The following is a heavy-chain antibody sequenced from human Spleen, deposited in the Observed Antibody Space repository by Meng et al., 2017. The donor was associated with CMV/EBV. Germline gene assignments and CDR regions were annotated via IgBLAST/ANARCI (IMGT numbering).Heavy chain of an antibody. D-gene: IGHD3-3*01. J-gene: IGHJ6*02. CDR1: GYTFMGYY. Sequence: ASVKVSCKTSGYTFMGYYMHWVRQPPGQGLEWMGWINPNSGDTDYAQKFRGRVTMTRDASITTAFMELSGLKSDDTAVYYCAREYYDFWSGYLSLRGPGYYGMDVWGQGTTVTVSS. V-gene: IGHV1-2*02. CDR3: AREYYDFWSGYLSLRGPGYYGMDV. CDR2: INPNSGDT.